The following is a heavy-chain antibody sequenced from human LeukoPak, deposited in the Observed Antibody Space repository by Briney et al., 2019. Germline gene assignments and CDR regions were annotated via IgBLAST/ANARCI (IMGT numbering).Heavy chain of an antibody. V-gene: IGHV4-59*01. CDR3: ARGSDYGGNDAPFSVFDI. J-gene: IGHJ3*02. CDR2: IYYSGST. D-gene: IGHD4-23*01. CDR1: GGSISSYY. Sequence: SETLSLTCTVSGGSISSYYWSWIRQPPGKGLERIGYIYYSGSTNYNPSLKSRVTISVDTSKNQFSLKLSSVTAADTAVYYCARGSDYGGNDAPFSVFDIWGKGTMVTVSS.